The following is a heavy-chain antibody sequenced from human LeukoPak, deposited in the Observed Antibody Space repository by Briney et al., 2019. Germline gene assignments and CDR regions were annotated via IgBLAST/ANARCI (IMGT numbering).Heavy chain of an antibody. CDR2: INPSSGDT. J-gene: IGHJ4*02. CDR3: ATTSGYFYY. CDR1: AYTFTDYY. Sequence: ASMKVSCKASAYTFTDYYVHWVRQAPGQGLEWMGRINPSSGDTNCAQNFQGRVTMTRDTSISTAYMELSRLRSDDTAVYYCATTSGYFYYWGQGTLVTVSS. D-gene: IGHD1-26*01. V-gene: IGHV1-2*06.